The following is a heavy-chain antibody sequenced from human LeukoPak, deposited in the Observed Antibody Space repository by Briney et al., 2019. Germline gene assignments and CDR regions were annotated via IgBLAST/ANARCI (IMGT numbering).Heavy chain of an antibody. CDR1: GGSIRSSYYY. J-gene: IGHJ3*02. D-gene: IGHD6-19*01. CDR3: ARAAVAYDAFDI. V-gene: IGHV4-39*07. CDR2: IYDSGST. Sequence: SETLSLTCTVSGGSIRSSYYYWGWIRQPPGKGLEWIGSIYDSGSTYYNPSLKSRVTISVDTSKNQFSLKLSSVTAADTAVYYCARAAVAYDAFDIWGQGTMVTVSS.